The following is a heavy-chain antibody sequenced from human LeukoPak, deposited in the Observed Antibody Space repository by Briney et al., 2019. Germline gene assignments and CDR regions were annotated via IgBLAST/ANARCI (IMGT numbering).Heavy chain of an antibody. CDR2: IYYSGST. J-gene: IGHJ4*02. Sequence: PSETLSLTCTVSGGSISSYYWSRIRQPPGKGLEWIGYIYYSGSTNYNPSLKSRVTISVDTSKNQFSLKLSSVTAADTAVYYCARVIFGYFDYWGQGTLVTVSS. V-gene: IGHV4-59*01. D-gene: IGHD3-10*02. CDR1: GGSISSYY. CDR3: ARVIFGYFDY.